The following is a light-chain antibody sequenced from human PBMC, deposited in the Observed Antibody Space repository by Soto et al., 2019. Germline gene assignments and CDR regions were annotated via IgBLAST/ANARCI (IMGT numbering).Light chain of an antibody. CDR1: QDIRND. Sequence: AVQMTQSPSSLSAAVEDRVTITCRASQDIRNDLGWYQQKPGKAPQLLIFAASNLQSGVPSRFSGSGSGTDFTLTISSLQPEDFATYYCLLDYNYPRTFGQGTKVEIK. CDR3: LLDYNYPRT. V-gene: IGKV1-6*01. J-gene: IGKJ1*01. CDR2: AAS.